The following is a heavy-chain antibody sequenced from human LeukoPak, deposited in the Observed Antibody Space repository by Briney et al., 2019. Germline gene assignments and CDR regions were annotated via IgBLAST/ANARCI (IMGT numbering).Heavy chain of an antibody. CDR1: GGSISSSSYY. CDR3: ASLTDYFFDY. V-gene: IGHV4-39*01. Sequence: SETLSLTCTVSGGSISSSSYYWGWIRQPPGKGLEWIGSIYYSGSTYYNPSLKSRVTISVGTSKNQFSLKLSSVTAADTAVYYCASLTDYFFDYWGQGTLVTVSS. J-gene: IGHJ4*02. CDR2: IYYSGST.